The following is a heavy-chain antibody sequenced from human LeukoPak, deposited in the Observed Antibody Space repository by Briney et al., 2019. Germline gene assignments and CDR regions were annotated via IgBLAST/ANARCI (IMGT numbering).Heavy chain of an antibody. CDR2: MNPNSGDT. CDR3: AREGYYDSSGYPPHFGY. V-gene: IGHV1-8*01. J-gene: IGHJ4*02. Sequence: EASVKVSCKASGYTFTSYDINWVRQATGQGLEWMGRMNPNSGDTGYAQKLQGRVTMTTDTSTSTAYMELRSLRSDDTAVYYCAREGYYDSSGYPPHFGYWGQGTLVTVSS. D-gene: IGHD3-22*01. CDR1: GYTFTSYD.